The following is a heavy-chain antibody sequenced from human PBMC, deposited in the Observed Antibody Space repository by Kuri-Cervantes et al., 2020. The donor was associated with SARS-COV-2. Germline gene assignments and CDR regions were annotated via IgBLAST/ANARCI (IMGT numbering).Heavy chain of an antibody. J-gene: IGHJ4*02. D-gene: IGHD2/OR15-2a*01. V-gene: IGHV4-4*07. CDR2: IYTSGST. CDR3: ASFSSVESGRDDY. Sequence: ESLKISCTVSGGSISSYYWSWIRQPAGKGLEWIGRIYTSGSTNYNPSLKSRVTISVDTSKNQFSLKLSSVTAADTAVYYCASFSSVESGRDDYWGQGTLVTVSS. CDR1: GGSISSYY.